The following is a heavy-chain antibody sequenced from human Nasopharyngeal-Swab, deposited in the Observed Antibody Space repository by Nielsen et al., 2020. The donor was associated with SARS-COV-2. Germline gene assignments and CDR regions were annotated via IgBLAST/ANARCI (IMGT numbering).Heavy chain of an antibody. CDR1: GVSISSQY. Sequence: SVTLSLTCTVSGVSISSQYWSWIRQPPGKGLEWIWYISHNSGTNYNPSLKSRVTMFMDTSKNQFSLKLRSVTAADTAVYYCAKEGATGWFDPWGQGTLVTVSS. CDR3: AKEGATGWFDP. V-gene: IGHV4-59*11. J-gene: IGHJ5*02. CDR2: ISHNSGT.